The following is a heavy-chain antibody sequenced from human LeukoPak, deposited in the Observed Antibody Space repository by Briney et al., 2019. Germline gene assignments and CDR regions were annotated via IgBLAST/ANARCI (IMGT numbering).Heavy chain of an antibody. CDR3: ATRAYGGNFLIR. Sequence: SETLSLTCTVSGGSISSSSYYWGWIRQPPGKGLEWIGSIYYSGSTYYNPSLKSRVTISADTSKNQFSLKLSSVTAADTAVYYCATRAYGGNFLIRWGQGTLVTVSS. CDR2: IYYSGST. J-gene: IGHJ4*02. D-gene: IGHD4-23*01. V-gene: IGHV4-39*07. CDR1: GGSISSSSYY.